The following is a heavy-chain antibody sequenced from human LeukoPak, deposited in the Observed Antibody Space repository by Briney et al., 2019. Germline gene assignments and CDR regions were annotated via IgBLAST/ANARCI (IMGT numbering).Heavy chain of an antibody. Sequence: SVKVSCKASGGTFSSYAISWVRQAPGQGLEWMGGIIPIFGTANYAQKFQGRVTITADKSTSTAYMELSSLRSEDTAAYYCARGHGYSGYDWDYWGQGTLVTVSS. J-gene: IGHJ4*02. V-gene: IGHV1-69*06. CDR3: ARGHGYSGYDWDY. D-gene: IGHD5-12*01. CDR2: IIPIFGTA. CDR1: GGTFSSYA.